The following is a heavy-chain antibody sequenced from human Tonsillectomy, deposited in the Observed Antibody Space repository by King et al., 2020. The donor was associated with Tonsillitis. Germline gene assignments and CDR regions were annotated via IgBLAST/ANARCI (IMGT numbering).Heavy chain of an antibody. D-gene: IGHD4-17*01. J-gene: IGHJ6*02. CDR1: GFTFSDYY. CDR2: MNSSGST. CDR3: ARGGGDYGDLFGYGMDV. Sequence: VQLVQSGGGLVKPGGSLRLSCAASGFTFSDYYMSWIRQAPGMGLEWVLHMNSSGSTYAGSVKGLFTISRDNAKNSLYLQMISLKAEDTAVYYCARGGGDYGDLFGYGMDVWGQGTTVTVSS. V-gene: IGHV3-11*01.